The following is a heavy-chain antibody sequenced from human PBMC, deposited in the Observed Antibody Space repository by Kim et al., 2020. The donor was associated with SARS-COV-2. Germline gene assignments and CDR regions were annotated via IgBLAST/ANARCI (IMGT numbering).Heavy chain of an antibody. V-gene: IGHV3-43*01. J-gene: IGHJ4*02. Sequence: SADPVKGRFTISRDNSKNSLYLQMNSLRTEDTALYYCAKDLGEQWLVFDYWGQGTLVTVSS. D-gene: IGHD6-19*01. CDR3: AKDLGEQWLVFDY.